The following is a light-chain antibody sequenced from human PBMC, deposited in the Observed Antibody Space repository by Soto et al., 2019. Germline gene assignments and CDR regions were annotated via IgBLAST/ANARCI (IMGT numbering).Light chain of an antibody. J-gene: IGLJ1*01. CDR3: SSYTSSSTYV. V-gene: IGLV2-14*03. Sequence: QSARTQPASVSGSPGQSITISCTGTSSDVGAYNYVSWYQQHPGKAPRLMIYDVNNRPSGVSNRFSGSKSGNTASLTISGLQAEDEADYYCSSYTSSSTYVFGTGTKVTVL. CDR1: SSDVGAYNY. CDR2: DVN.